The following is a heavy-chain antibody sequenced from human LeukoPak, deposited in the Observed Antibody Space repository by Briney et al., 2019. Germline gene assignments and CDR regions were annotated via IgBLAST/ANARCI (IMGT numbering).Heavy chain of an antibody. CDR2: ISAYNGNT. J-gene: IGHJ4*02. V-gene: IGHV1-18*01. CDR3: ARASGNNYYDSSGCDY. D-gene: IGHD3-22*01. Sequence: ASAKVSCKASGYTFTSYGISWVRQAPGQGLEWMGWISAYNGNTNYAQKLQGRVTMTTDTSTSTAYMELRSLRSDDTAVYYCARASGNNYYDSSGCDYWGQGTLVTVSS. CDR1: GYTFTSYG.